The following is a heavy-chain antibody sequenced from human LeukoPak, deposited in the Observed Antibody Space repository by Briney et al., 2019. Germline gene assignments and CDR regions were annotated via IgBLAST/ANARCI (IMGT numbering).Heavy chain of an antibody. Sequence: SQTLSLTCAISGDSVSSNSVAWNWIRQSPSRGLEWLGRTYYRSKWSNDYAVSVRSRITINPDTSKNQFSLQLNSVTPADAAVYYCVRSRGGDFDHWGQGTPVTVSS. J-gene: IGHJ4*02. D-gene: IGHD3-16*01. CDR3: VRSRGGDFDH. CDR2: TYYRSKWSN. CDR1: GDSVSSNSVA. V-gene: IGHV6-1*01.